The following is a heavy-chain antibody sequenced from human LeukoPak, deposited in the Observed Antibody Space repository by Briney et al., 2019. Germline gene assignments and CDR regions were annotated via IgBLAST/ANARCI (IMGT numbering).Heavy chain of an antibody. V-gene: IGHV1-2*02. CDR3: ARDDGYSYGLGIDY. D-gene: IGHD5-18*01. Sequence: ASVKVSCKASGYTFTGYFIHWVRQAPGQGLEWMGWINPNSGGTNYAQKFQGRVTMTRDTSISTAYMELSRLRSDDTAVYYCARDDGYSYGLGIDYWGQGTLVTVSS. CDR2: INPNSGGT. CDR1: GYTFTGYF. J-gene: IGHJ4*02.